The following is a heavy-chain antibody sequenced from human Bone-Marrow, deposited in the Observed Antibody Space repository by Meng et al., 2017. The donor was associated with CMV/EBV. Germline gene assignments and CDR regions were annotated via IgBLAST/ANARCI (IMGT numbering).Heavy chain of an antibody. Sequence: SETLSLTCTVSGGSVSSGSYYWSWIRQPPGKGLEWIGYIYYSGSTNYNPSLKSRVTISVDTSKNQFSLKLSSVTAADTAVYYCALNLYSSSSGASGWGQGTLVTVSS. CDR1: GGSVSSGSYY. D-gene: IGHD6-6*01. CDR2: IYYSGST. CDR3: ALNLYSSSSGASG. V-gene: IGHV4-61*01. J-gene: IGHJ4*02.